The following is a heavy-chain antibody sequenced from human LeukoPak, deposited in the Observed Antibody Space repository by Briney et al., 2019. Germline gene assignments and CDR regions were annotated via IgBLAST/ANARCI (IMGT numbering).Heavy chain of an antibody. V-gene: IGHV3-30*02. D-gene: IGHD2-2*01. CDR1: GFTFGSYG. CDR2: IRYDGSNK. Sequence: GGSLSLSCAASGFTFGSYGMHWVRQAPGKGLEWVAFIRYDGSNKYYADSVKGRFTISRDNSKNTLYLQMNSLRAEDTAVYYCAKAEVPAASAFDIWGQGTMVTVSS. CDR3: AKAEVPAASAFDI. J-gene: IGHJ3*02.